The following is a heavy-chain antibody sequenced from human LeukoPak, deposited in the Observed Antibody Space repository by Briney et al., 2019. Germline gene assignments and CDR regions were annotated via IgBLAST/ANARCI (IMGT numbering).Heavy chain of an antibody. D-gene: IGHD6-13*01. CDR3: ARGAGYSSSWYVEYYYYYYMDV. J-gene: IGHJ6*03. CDR2: INPNSGGT. Sequence: ASVMVFCKASGYTFTGYYMHWVRQAPGQGLEGMGWINPNSGGTNYAQKLQGRVTMTTDTYTSTAYLELRSLRSDDTAVYYCARGAGYSSSWYVEYYYYYYMDVWGKGTTVTVSS. CDR1: GYTFTGYY. V-gene: IGHV1-2*02.